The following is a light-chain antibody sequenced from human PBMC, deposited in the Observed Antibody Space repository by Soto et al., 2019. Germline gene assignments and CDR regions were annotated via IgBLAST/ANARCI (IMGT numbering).Light chain of an antibody. J-gene: IGLJ1*01. CDR2: DVS. CDR1: SSDVGGYNY. Sequence: QSVLTQPASVSGSPGQSITISCPGTSSDVGGYNYVSWYQQHPGKATKLMTYDVSNRPSGVSNRFSGSKSGNTASLTISGLQAEDEADYYCSSYTSSSSYVFGTGTKVTVL. CDR3: SSYTSSSSYV. V-gene: IGLV2-14*01.